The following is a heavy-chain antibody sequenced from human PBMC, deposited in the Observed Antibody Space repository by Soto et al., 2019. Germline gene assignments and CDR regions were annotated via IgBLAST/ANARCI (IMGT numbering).Heavy chain of an antibody. Sequence: QVQLVQSGAEVKKPGASVKVSCKASGYTFTSYDINWVRQATGQGLEWMGWMNPNSGNTGYAQKFQGRVTMTRNTSISTAYMELSSLRSEDTAVYYCAILGLVPAAIPDYGMDVWGQGTTVTVSS. CDR1: GYTFTSYD. CDR2: MNPNSGNT. V-gene: IGHV1-8*01. CDR3: AILGLVPAAIPDYGMDV. D-gene: IGHD2-2*02. J-gene: IGHJ6*02.